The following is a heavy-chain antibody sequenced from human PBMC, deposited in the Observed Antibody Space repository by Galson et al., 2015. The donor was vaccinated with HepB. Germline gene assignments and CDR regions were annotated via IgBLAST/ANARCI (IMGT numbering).Heavy chain of an antibody. CDR2: ISYSDGTT. D-gene: IGHD3-10*01. J-gene: IGHJ6*02. V-gene: IGHV3-23*01. CDR1: GFTFSSYA. CDR3: AEENYYGSGSPLARFGLYYGMDV. Sequence: SLRLSCAASGFTFSSYAMSWVRQAPGKGLDWVSGISYSDGTTYYADSVKGRFTISRDNSKNTLYLQMNSLRAEDTAVYYCAEENYYGSGSPLARFGLYYGMDVWGQGTTVTVSS.